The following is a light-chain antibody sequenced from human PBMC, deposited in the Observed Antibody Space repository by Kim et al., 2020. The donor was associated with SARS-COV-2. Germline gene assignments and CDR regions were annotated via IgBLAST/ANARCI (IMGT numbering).Light chain of an antibody. V-gene: IGKV2-30*01. CDR2: KGS. CDR3: MRGTHCPFT. Sequence: ASISYRSSQRLGYSDGNFYLKLFHQRPGQSPRRLIYKGSNRDSRVPDRCSGSWAGTDFTLEISRVEAEDVGFYCYMRGTHCPFTIGPGTKVDIK. J-gene: IGKJ3*01. CDR1: QRLGYSDGNFY.